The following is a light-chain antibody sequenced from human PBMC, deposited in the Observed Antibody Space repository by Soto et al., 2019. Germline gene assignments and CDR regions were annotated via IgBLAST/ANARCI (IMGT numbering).Light chain of an antibody. J-gene: IGKJ1*01. Sequence: IVLTQSPGTLSLSSGKRATLSCRASQSISSSYLAWYQQKPGQAPRLLIYGTSTRATGIPARFSGSGSGTEFTLTISSLESDDFAVYYCQQYENWPRTFGQGTKVDIK. V-gene: IGKV3-20*01. CDR3: QQYENWPRT. CDR1: QSISSSY. CDR2: GTS.